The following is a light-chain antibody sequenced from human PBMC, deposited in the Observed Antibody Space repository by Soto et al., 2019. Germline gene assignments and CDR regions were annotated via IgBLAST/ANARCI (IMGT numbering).Light chain of an antibody. J-gene: IGLJ1*01. CDR3: CSYAGSYTHG. CDR1: SSDVGAYIY. V-gene: IGLV2-11*01. CDR2: DVI. Sequence: QSVLTQPRSVSGSPGQSVTFSCTGTSSDVGAYIYVSWYQQHPGKAPKLIIYDVIKRPSGVPDRFSGSKSGNTASLTISGLQAEDEADYYCCSYAGSYTHGFGTGTKVTVL.